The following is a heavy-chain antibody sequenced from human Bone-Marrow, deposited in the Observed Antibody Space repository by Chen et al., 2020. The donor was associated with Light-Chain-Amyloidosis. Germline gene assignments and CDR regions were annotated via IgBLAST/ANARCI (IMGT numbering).Heavy chain of an antibody. V-gene: IGHV4-59*01. CDR3: AGGATVVTPNYPFDI. CDR1: GDSISSYY. CDR2: ISYSEIT. D-gene: IGHD4-17*01. J-gene: IGHJ3*02. Sequence: QVHLQASGAGPVKPSETLSLTCTVAGDSISSYYWSWLRQPPGRGLEWIGYISYSEITNYNPSLKHRVTISVATSSTHFSLMLLSMPASDTAMYYCAGGATVVTPNYPFDIWGQGTMVTVSS.